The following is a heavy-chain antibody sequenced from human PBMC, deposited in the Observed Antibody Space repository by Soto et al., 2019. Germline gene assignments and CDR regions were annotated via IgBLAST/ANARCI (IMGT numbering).Heavy chain of an antibody. CDR3: AKDPNGDYVGAFDS. CDR1: GFSFSSFA. Sequence: PGGSLRLSCRASGFSFSSFAMTWVRQAPGKGLEWVPSIGGSGVITYYADSVKGRFTISRDNSRNTLFLHMNSLRADDTAVYHCAKDPNGDYVGAFDSWGQGTLVTVSS. CDR2: IGGSGVIT. D-gene: IGHD4-17*01. V-gene: IGHV3-23*01. J-gene: IGHJ4*02.